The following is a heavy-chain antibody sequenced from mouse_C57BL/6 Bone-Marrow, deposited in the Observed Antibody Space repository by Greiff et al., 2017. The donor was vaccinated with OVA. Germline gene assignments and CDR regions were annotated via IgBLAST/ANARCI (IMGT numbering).Heavy chain of an antibody. CDR1: GYSFTGYY. Sequence: VQLQQSGPELVKPGASVKISCKASGYSFTGYYMNWVKQSPEKSLEWIGEINPSTGGTTYNQKFKAKATLTVDKSSSTAYMQLKSLTSEDSAVYYCARCPDYDLDYWGQGTTLTVSS. CDR3: ARCPDYDLDY. D-gene: IGHD2-4*01. J-gene: IGHJ2*01. V-gene: IGHV1-42*01. CDR2: INPSTGGT.